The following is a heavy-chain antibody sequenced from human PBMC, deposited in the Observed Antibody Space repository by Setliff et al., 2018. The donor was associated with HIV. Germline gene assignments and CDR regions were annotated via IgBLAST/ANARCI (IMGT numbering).Heavy chain of an antibody. J-gene: IGHJ4*01. CDR1: GGTLNSHA. V-gene: IGHV1-69*05. CDR3: ARDGLLVAGIRFDY. D-gene: IGHD6-19*01. Sequence: GASVKVSCKASGGTLNSHAINWVRQAPGQGLEWMGGIIPIIGTTNYAQRFQGRVTITTDESTSTAYMELSGLRSEDTAVYFCARDGLLVAGIRFDYWGQGTLVTVSS. CDR2: IIPIIGTT.